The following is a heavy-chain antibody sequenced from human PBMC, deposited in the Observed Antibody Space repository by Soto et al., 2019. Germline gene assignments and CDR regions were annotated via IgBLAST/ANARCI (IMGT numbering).Heavy chain of an antibody. J-gene: IGHJ3*02. D-gene: IGHD2-15*01. V-gene: IGHV4-59*01. CDR3: ARDHYCSGGSCSPRAAAMDAFDI. Sequence: PSETLSLTCTVSGVSISSYYGIWIRQPPGKGLEWIGYIYYSGSTNYNPSLKSRVTISVDTSKNQFSLKLSSVTAADTAVYYCARDHYCSGGSCSPRAAAMDAFDIWGQGTMVTVSS. CDR1: GVSISSYY. CDR2: IYYSGST.